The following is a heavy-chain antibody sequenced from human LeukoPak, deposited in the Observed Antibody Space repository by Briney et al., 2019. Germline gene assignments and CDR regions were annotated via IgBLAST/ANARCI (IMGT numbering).Heavy chain of an antibody. J-gene: IGHJ4*02. D-gene: IGHD6-19*01. CDR1: EYTFTGHS. V-gene: IGHV1-46*01. CDR2: INPNGGRT. CDR3: ARDNNGWAWDY. Sequence: ASVKVSCKTSEYTFTGHSMHWVRQAPGQGLEWMGIINPNGGRTTYAQKIQGRVTMTRDMSTGTMYMEMSSLRSEDTAVYYCARDNNGWAWDYWGQGTLVTVPS.